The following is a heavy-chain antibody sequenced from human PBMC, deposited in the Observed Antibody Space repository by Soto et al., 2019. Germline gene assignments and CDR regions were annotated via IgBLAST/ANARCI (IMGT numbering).Heavy chain of an antibody. D-gene: IGHD3-10*01. V-gene: IGHV3-23*01. CDR2: ISGSGGST. Sequence: PGGSLRLSCAASGFTFSTYAMSWVRQAPGKGLEWVSAISGSGGSTYYADSVKGRFTISRDNSKNTLYLQMNSLRAEETAVFYCAKDRGYYYGSGSYWAFDYWGQGTLVTVSS. J-gene: IGHJ4*02. CDR1: GFTFSTYA. CDR3: AKDRGYYYGSGSYWAFDY.